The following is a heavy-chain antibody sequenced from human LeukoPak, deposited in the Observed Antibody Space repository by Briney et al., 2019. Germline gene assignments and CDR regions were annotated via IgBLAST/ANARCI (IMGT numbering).Heavy chain of an antibody. D-gene: IGHD3-22*01. CDR2: ISSSSSTI. CDR1: GFTFSSYS. J-gene: IGHJ1*01. CDR3: ARDGDSSGYYPYAEYFQH. V-gene: IGHV3-48*01. Sequence: GGSLRLSCAASGFTFSSYSMNWVRQAPGKGLEWVSYISSSSSTIYYADSVKGRFTVSRDNAKNSLYLQMNSLRAEDTAVYYCARDGDSSGYYPYAEYFQHWGQGTLVTVSS.